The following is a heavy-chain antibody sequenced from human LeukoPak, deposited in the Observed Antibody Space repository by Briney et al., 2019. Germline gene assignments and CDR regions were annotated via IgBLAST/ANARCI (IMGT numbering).Heavy chain of an antibody. V-gene: IGHV4-59*01. CDR2: IYYSGST. Sequence: SETLSLTCTVSGGSISSYYWSWIRQPPGKGLEWIGYIYYSGSTNYNPSLKSRVTISVDTSKNQFSLKLSSVTAADTAVYYCARLYYYGSGSYYYYYGMDVWGQGTTVTVSS. J-gene: IGHJ6*02. D-gene: IGHD3-10*01. CDR3: ARLYYYGSGSYYYYYGMDV. CDR1: GGSISSYY.